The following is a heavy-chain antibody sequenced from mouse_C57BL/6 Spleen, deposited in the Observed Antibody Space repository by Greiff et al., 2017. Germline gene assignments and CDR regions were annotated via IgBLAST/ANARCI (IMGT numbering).Heavy chain of an antibody. J-gene: IGHJ2*01. D-gene: IGHD3-3*01. V-gene: IGHV1-52*01. Sequence: QVQLQQPGAELVRPGSSVKLSCKASGYTFTSYWMHWVKQRPIQGLEWIGNIDPSDSETHYNQKFKDKATLTVDKSSSTAYMQLSSLTSEDSAVYYCARERDLDYFDYGGQGTTLTVSS. CDR1: GYTFTSYW. CDR3: ARERDLDYFDY. CDR2: IDPSDSET.